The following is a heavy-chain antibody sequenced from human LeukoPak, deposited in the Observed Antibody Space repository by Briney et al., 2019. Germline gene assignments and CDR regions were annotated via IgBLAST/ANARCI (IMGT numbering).Heavy chain of an antibody. CDR2: ISHSGST. CDR1: GGSFSAYY. J-gene: IGHJ5*02. V-gene: IGHV4-34*01. Sequence: SETLSLTCSVYGGSFSAYYWIWIRQSPEMGLQWIGGISHSGSTNYNPSLRSRLTMSVDTSKHQFSLKLSSVTAADSAIYYCARDGYSIGRAFDPWGQGTLVTVSS. D-gene: IGHD5-18*01. CDR3: ARDGYSIGRAFDP.